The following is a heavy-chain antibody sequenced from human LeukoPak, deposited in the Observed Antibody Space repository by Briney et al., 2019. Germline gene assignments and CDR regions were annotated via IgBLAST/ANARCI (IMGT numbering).Heavy chain of an antibody. CDR3: AKPLYGDYSEY. CDR2: ISGGGGNT. V-gene: IGHV3-23*01. Sequence: GGSLRLSCAASGFTFSRFAMSWVRQAPGKGPEWVSGISGGGGNTYYADSVKGRFTISRDNSKNTLYLQMNSLRAEDTAVYYCAKPLYGDYSEYWGQGTLVTVSS. D-gene: IGHD4-17*01. CDR1: GFTFSRFA. J-gene: IGHJ4*02.